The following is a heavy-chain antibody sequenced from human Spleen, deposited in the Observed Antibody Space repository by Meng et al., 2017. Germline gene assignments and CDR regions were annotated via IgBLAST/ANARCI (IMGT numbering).Heavy chain of an antibody. V-gene: IGHV3-30*04. CDR1: GFSFSSYA. CDR2: ISYDGSNK. Sequence: GGSLRLSCAASGFSFSSYAMHWVRQAPGKGLEWVAVISYDGSNKYYVDSVKGRFTVSRDYSKNTLYLQMNSLRAEDTAVYYCARDSEVGAHDYWGQGTLVTVSS. J-gene: IGHJ4*02. CDR3: ARDSEVGAHDY. D-gene: IGHD1-26*01.